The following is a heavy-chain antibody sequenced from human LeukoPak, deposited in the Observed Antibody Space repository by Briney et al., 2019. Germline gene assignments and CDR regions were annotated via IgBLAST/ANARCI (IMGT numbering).Heavy chain of an antibody. CDR2: ISGSGGST. CDR3: AKVSRPSYYYGSGSYYANFDY. Sequence: PGGSLRLSCAASGFTFSVHWMHWVRQAPGKGLEWVSAISGSGGSTYYADSVKGRFTISRDNSKNTLYLQMNSLRAEDTAVYYCAKVSRPSYYYGSGSYYANFDYWGQGTLVTVSS. CDR1: GFTFSVHW. V-gene: IGHV3-23*01. D-gene: IGHD3-10*01. J-gene: IGHJ4*02.